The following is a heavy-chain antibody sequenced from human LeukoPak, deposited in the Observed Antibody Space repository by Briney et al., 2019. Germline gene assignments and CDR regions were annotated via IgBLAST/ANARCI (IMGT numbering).Heavy chain of an antibody. CDR2: ISGSGGST. CDR3: AKDRAPGIAVAGTIDY. Sequence: GGSLRLSCAASGFTFSGYAMSWVRQAPGKGLEWVSAISGSGGSTYYADSVKGRFTISRDNSKNTLYLQMNSLRAEDTAVYYCAKDRAPGIAVAGTIDYWGQGTLVTVPS. D-gene: IGHD6-19*01. V-gene: IGHV3-23*01. J-gene: IGHJ4*02. CDR1: GFTFSGYA.